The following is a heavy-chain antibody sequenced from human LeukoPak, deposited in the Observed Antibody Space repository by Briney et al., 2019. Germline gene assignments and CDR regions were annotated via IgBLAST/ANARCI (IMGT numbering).Heavy chain of an antibody. Sequence: GGSLRLSCTASGFIFNTYWMSWVRQAPGKGLECVAIIKQNGSEKYYVDSVKGRFTITRDTANNSPYLQMNSLRADDTAVYYCARYYGDFPPLDCWGQGTLVTVSS. CDR3: ARYYGDFPPLDC. V-gene: IGHV3-7*01. CDR1: GFIFNTYW. J-gene: IGHJ4*01. CDR2: IKQNGSEK. D-gene: IGHD4-17*01.